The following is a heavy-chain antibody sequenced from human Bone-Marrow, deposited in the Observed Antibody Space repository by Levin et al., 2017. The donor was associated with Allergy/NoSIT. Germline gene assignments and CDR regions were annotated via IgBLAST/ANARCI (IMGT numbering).Heavy chain of an antibody. CDR1: GFIFDDYA. D-gene: IGHD3-10*01. CDR2: ISWNSGTI. J-gene: IGHJ3*02. V-gene: IGHV3-9*01. Sequence: PGGSLRLSCAASGFIFDDYAMHWVRQAPGKGLEWVSGISWNSGTIGHADSLQGRFTISRDNAKNSLFLQMNSLRPEDTAMYYCVKDITGGTGSTDDDAFDIWGQGTMVTVSS. CDR3: VKDITGGTGSTDDDAFDI.